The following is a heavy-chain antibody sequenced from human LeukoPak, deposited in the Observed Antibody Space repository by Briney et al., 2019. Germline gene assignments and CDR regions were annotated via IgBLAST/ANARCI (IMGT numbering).Heavy chain of an antibody. CDR1: GFTFSSYA. Sequence: PGGSLRLSCAASGFTFSSYAMHWVRQAPGKGLEWVAVISYDGSNKYYADSVKGRFTISRDNAKNSLYLQMNSLRAEDTAVYYCASRQDYWGQGTLVTVSS. CDR2: ISYDGSNK. J-gene: IGHJ4*02. CDR3: ASRQDY. V-gene: IGHV3-30-3*01.